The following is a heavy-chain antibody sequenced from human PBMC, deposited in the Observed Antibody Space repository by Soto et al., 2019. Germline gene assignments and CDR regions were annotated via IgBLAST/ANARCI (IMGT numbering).Heavy chain of an antibody. CDR3: ASSRYGYIFYDY. V-gene: IGHV4-30-4*01. CDR2: IYYSGST. CDR1: GGSISSGDYY. J-gene: IGHJ4*02. D-gene: IGHD5-18*01. Sequence: QVQLQESGPGLVKPSQTLSLTSTVSGGSISSGDYYWSWIRQPPGKGLEWIGYIYYSGSTYYNPSPXSXXTISVDTSKNQFSLKLSSVTAADTAVYYCASSRYGYIFYDYWGQGTLVTVSS.